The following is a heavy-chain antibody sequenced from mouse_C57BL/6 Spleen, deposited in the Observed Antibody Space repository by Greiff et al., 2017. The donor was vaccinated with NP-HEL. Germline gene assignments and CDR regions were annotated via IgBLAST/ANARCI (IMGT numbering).Heavy chain of an antibody. J-gene: IGHJ2*01. V-gene: IGHV1-42*01. CDR2: INPSTGGT. CDR1: GYSFTGYY. D-gene: IGHD2-4*01. CDR3: ARLGLRLFDY. Sequence: EVQLQQSGPELVKPGASVKISCKASGYSFTGYYMNWVKQSPEKSLEWIGEINPSTGGTTYNQKFKAKATLTVDKSSSTAYMQLKSLTSEDSAVYYCARLGLRLFDYWGQGTTLTVSS.